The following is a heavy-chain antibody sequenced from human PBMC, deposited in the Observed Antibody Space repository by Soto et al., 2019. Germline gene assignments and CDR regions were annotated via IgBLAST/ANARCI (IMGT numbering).Heavy chain of an antibody. CDR1: GYTFTSYG. D-gene: IGHD2-21*02. CDR3: ARVVVPHIVVVTARQDPRAYFDY. Sequence: GASEKVSCKASGYTFTSYGISWVRQAPGQGFEWMGWISAYNGNTNYAQKLQGRVTMTADTSTSTAYIELRSLRSDDTAVYYCARVVVPHIVVVTARQDPRAYFDYWGQGTLVTVSS. J-gene: IGHJ4*02. CDR2: ISAYNGNT. V-gene: IGHV1-18*01.